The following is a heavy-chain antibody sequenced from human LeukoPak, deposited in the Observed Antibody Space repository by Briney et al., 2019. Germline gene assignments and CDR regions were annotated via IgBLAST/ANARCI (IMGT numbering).Heavy chain of an antibody. D-gene: IGHD3-9*01. Sequence: SETLSLTCTVSCGSIASGNYYWNWIRQPAGKGLEWIGRSHASRGTNYSPSLRSRVTISVDASQSQFSLKLTAVTAADTAVYYCARGHYDIFTGYYTYYFDYWGHGTLVTVSS. CDR1: CGSIASGNYY. CDR3: ARGHYDIFTGYYTYYFDY. V-gene: IGHV4-61*02. CDR2: SHASRGT. J-gene: IGHJ4*01.